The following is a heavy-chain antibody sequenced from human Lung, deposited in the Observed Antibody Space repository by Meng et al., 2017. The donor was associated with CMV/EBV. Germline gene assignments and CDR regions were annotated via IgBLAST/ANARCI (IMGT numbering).Heavy chain of an antibody. Sequence: CVASGLSFRSHSMNWVRQAPGKGLEWVSSISTSGTYIYYADTVKGRFTISRDNANDSLYLQLNSLRADDTAVYYCARMSHYGDPYDYWGQGTLVTVSS. V-gene: IGHV3-21*01. CDR3: ARMSHYGDPYDY. D-gene: IGHD4-17*01. J-gene: IGHJ4*02. CDR2: ISTSGTYI. CDR1: GLSFRSHS.